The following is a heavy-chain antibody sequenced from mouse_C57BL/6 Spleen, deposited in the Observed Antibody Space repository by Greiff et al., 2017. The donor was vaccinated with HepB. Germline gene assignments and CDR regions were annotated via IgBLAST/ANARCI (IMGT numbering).Heavy chain of an antibody. Sequence: VQLQQSGAELVRPGASVKLSCKASGYTFTDYYINWVKQRPGQGLEWIARIYPGSGNTYYNEKFKGKATLTAEKSSSTAYMQLSSLTSEDSAVYFCARSRLRSYYFDYWGQGTTLTVSS. J-gene: IGHJ2*01. CDR2: IYPGSGNT. V-gene: IGHV1-76*01. CDR3: ARSRLRSYYFDY. CDR1: GYTFTDYY. D-gene: IGHD1-1*01.